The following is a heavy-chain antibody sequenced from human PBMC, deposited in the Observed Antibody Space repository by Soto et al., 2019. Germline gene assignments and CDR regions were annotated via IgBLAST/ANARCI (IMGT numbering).Heavy chain of an antibody. Sequence: QVQLQQWGAGLLKPSETLSLTCAVYGGSFSGYYWSWIRQPPGKGLEWIGEINHSGSTNYNPSLKSRVTISVDTSKNQFSLKLSSVTAADTAVYYCARVVRRFIHIAPYFDYWGQGTLVTVSS. J-gene: IGHJ4*02. D-gene: IGHD3-10*01. V-gene: IGHV4-34*01. CDR3: ARVVRRFIHIAPYFDY. CDR2: INHSGST. CDR1: GGSFSGYY.